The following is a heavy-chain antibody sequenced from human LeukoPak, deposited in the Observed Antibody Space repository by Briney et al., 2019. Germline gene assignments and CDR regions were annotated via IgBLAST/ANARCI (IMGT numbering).Heavy chain of an antibody. CDR3: AGGPNFAY. V-gene: IGHV3-7*02. Sequence: AGGSLRLSYAASGFTFSSYWMTWVRQAPGKGLEWVAHIKQDGSEKYYVDSVKGRFTISRDNAKNSLDLQMNSLTAEDTAVYYCAGGPNFAYWGQGTLVTVSS. CDR1: GFTFSSYW. CDR2: IKQDGSEK. J-gene: IGHJ4*02.